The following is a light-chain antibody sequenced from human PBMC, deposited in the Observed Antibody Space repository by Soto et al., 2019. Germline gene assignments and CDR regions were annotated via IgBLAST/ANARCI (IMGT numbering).Light chain of an antibody. CDR2: TAS. J-gene: IGKJ1*01. CDR1: QSISTW. V-gene: IGKV1-5*03. CDR3: QHHNCHPRT. Sequence: DIQMTQSPSTLSASVGERVTITCRASQSISTWLAWYQQKPGKAPKLLIYTASNLERGVPTRFSGSGSGTEFTLTISRLPPDYFASYYYQHHNCHPRTFGQGTKVEIK.